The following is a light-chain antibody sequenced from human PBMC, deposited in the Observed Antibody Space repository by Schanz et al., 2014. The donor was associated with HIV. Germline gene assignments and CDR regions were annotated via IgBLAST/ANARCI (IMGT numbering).Light chain of an antibody. CDR2: GVT. Sequence: QSALTQPPSASGSPGQSVTISCTGTSSDVGGYNYVSWYQQHPGKAPKLMIYGVTKRPSGVPDRFSGSKSGNTASLTISGLQAEDEADYFCCSFAGTIWVFGGGTKLTVL. J-gene: IGLJ3*02. V-gene: IGLV2-8*01. CDR3: CSFAGTIWV. CDR1: SSDVGGYNY.